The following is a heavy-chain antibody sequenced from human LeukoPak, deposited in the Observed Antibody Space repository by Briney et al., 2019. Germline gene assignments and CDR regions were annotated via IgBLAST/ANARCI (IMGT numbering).Heavy chain of an antibody. Sequence: ASVKVSCKATGYTFTSYGISWVRQAPGQGLEWMGWISAYNGNTNYAQKLQGRVTMTTDTSTSTAYMELRSLRSDDTAVYYCARGGPPYYYDSSGYYSDYWGQGTLVTVSS. CDR2: ISAYNGNT. J-gene: IGHJ4*02. CDR1: GYTFTSYG. D-gene: IGHD3-22*01. V-gene: IGHV1-18*01. CDR3: ARGGPPYYYDSSGYYSDY.